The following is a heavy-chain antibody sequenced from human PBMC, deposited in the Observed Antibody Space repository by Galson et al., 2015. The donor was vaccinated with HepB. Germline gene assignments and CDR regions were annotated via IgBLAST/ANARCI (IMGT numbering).Heavy chain of an antibody. V-gene: IGHV4-59*12. CDR3: TRVFGQKCGGTTCFLGAFDI. CDR2: VHHSGAA. D-gene: IGHD3/OR15-3a*01. CDR1: GASMYTDY. Sequence: SETLSLTCSVSGASMYTDYWTRIRQSPGQRLEWVGYVHHSGAANYNPSLKSRVTMSIDTSKNHFSLNLRSVTSADTAMYFCTRVFGQKCGGTTCFLGAFDIWGPRTRVIVSS. J-gene: IGHJ3*02.